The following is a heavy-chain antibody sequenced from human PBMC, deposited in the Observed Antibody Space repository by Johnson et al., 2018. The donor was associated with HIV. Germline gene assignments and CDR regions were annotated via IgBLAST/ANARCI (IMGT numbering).Heavy chain of an antibody. Sequence: QVQLVESGGGLVKPGGSLRLSCTASGFKFSDFYMTWIRQVPGKGLECVAYISSSGAGIYYADSVRGRFTISRDNAKNSLFLQMNSLSAEDTASYYCARDPPGRAFDVWCLGTTVTVSS. J-gene: IGHJ3*01. V-gene: IGHV3-11*04. CDR1: GFKFSDFY. CDR3: ARDPPGRAFDV. CDR2: ISSSGAGI.